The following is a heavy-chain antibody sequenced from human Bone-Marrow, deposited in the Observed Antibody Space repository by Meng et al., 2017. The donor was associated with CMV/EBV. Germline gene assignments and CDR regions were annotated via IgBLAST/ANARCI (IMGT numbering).Heavy chain of an antibody. CDR2: ISYDGSNK. V-gene: IGHV3-30*04. J-gene: IGHJ6*02. CDR1: GFTFSSYA. Sequence: GESLKISCAASGFTFSSYAMHWVRQAPGKGLEWVAVISYDGSNKYYADSVKGRFTISRDNSKNTLYLQMNSLRAEDTAVYYCARDWRVRGYYYGMDVWGQGTTVTVSS. CDR3: ARDWRVRGYYYGMDV. D-gene: IGHD3-3*01.